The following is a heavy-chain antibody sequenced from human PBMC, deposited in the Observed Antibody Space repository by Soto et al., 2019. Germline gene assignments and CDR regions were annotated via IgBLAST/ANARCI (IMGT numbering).Heavy chain of an antibody. V-gene: IGHV4-59*08. Sequence: PSETLSLTCTVSGGSISSYYWSWIRQPPGKGLEWIGYIYYSGSTNYNPSLKSRVTISVDTSKNQFSLKLSSVTAADTAVYYCARSNNWLDPWGQGTLVTVSS. CDR3: ARSNNWLDP. J-gene: IGHJ5*02. CDR2: IYYSGST. CDR1: GGSISSYY.